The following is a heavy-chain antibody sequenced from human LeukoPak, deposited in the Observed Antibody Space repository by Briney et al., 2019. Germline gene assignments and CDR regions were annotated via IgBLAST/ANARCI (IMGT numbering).Heavy chain of an antibody. Sequence: GASVKVSCKASGYTFTCYYMHWVRQAPGQGLEWMGIINPSGGSTSYAQKFQGRVTMTRGMSTSTVYMELSSLRSEDTAVYYCARDPPIAAAGSYAFDIWGQGTMVTVSS. CDR2: INPSGGST. CDR3: ARDPPIAAAGSYAFDI. CDR1: GYTFTCYY. J-gene: IGHJ3*02. V-gene: IGHV1-46*01. D-gene: IGHD6-13*01.